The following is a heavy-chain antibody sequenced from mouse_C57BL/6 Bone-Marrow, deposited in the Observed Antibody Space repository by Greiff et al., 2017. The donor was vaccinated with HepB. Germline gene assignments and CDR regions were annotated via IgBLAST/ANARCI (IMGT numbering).Heavy chain of an antibody. CDR1: GYTFTSYW. CDR3: ARSPMDY. J-gene: IGHJ4*01. V-gene: IGHV1-50*01. Sequence: QVQLKQPGAELVKPGASVKLSCKASGYTFTSYWMQWVKQRPGQGLEWIGEIDPSDSYTNYNQKFKGKATLTVDTSSSTAYMQLSSLTTEDSAIYYCARSPMDYWGQGTSVTVSS. CDR2: IDPSDSYT.